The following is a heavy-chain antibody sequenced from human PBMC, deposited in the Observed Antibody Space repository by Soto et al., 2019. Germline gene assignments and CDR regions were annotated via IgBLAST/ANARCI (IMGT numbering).Heavy chain of an antibody. D-gene: IGHD4-4*01. V-gene: IGHV3-23*01. CDR1: GFTFNAYA. Sequence: DVQLLESGGGLVQPGGSLRLSCAASGFTFNAYAMTWVRQAPGKGLEWVSAIGGSGGNRYYAGSVRGRFTISRDNSKDTVDRPRNSLRVEDTAVYYCARVASDYINSVDHWGQGILVSVSS. CDR3: ARVASDYINSVDH. CDR2: IGGSGGNR. J-gene: IGHJ4*02.